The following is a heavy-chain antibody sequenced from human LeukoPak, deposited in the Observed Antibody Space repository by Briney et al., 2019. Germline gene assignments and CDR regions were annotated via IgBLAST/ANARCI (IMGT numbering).Heavy chain of an antibody. V-gene: IGHV4-59*12. Sequence: SETLSLTCTVSGGSISSYYWSWIRQPPGKGLEWIGYIYYSGSTNYNPSLKSRVTISVDTSKNQFSLKLSSVTAADTAVYYCARRDYEEYFDYWGQGTLVTVSS. CDR1: GGSISSYY. CDR3: ARRDYEEYFDY. J-gene: IGHJ4*02. D-gene: IGHD4-17*01. CDR2: IYYSGST.